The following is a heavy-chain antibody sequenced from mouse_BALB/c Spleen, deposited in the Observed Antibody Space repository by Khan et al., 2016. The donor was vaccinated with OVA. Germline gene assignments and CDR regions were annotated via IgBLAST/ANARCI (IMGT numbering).Heavy chain of an antibody. CDR2: INPTSGYI. Sequence: QVQLQQSGAELARPGASVKLSCKASGYTFTNYSMHWVKQRPGQGLEWIGYINPTSGYINYNPKFKDKATLTADTSSSTAYMQLTSLTSDDSAVYYYVRIPVHPDFFDSWGQGTTLTVSS. V-gene: IGHV1-4*01. CDR1: GYTFTNYS. J-gene: IGHJ2*01. CDR3: VRIPVHPDFFDS.